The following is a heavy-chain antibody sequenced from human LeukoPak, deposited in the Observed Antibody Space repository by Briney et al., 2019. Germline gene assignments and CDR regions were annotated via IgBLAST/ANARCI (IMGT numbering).Heavy chain of an antibody. J-gene: IGHJ4*02. CDR1: GFTFSNYG. CDR3: AKTQGYFDF. V-gene: IGHV3-23*01. Sequence: PGGSLRLSWAASGFTFSNYGMTWVRQAPGKGLEWVSGISGSGGTTYDADSVKGRFTVSRDNSKNILYLQMNSLRAEDTAVYFCAKTQGYFDFWGQGTLVTVSS. CDR2: ISGSGGTT.